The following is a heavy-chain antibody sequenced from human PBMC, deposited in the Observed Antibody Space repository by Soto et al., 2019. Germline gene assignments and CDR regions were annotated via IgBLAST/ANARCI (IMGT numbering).Heavy chain of an antibody. V-gene: IGHV2-5*02. CDR2: IYWDDTK. CDR1: GFSLSTSPVA. Sequence: SGPTLVNPTQTLTLTCTFSGFSLSTSPVAVGWIRQPPGKALEWLAIIYWDDTKHYSPSLNSRLSITKDTSKTQVVLIMTNMDPVDTATYYCVHRGRSSCFGGDNWFDPWGQGTLVTVSS. CDR3: VHRGRSSCFGGDNWFDP. J-gene: IGHJ5*02. D-gene: IGHD2-2*01.